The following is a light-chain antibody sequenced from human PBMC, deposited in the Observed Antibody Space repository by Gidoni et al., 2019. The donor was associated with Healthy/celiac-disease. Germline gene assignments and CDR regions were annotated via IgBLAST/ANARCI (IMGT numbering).Light chain of an antibody. Sequence: DLVMPHSPDSLAVSLGESATINCNASQSVLYSSNNKNYLAWYQQKPGQPPKLLIYWASTRESGVPDRFSGSGSGTDFTLTISSLQAEDVAVYYCQQYYSTPLTFGQGTKVEIK. J-gene: IGKJ1*01. V-gene: IGKV4-1*01. CDR2: WAS. CDR3: QQYYSTPLT. CDR1: QSVLYSSNNKNY.